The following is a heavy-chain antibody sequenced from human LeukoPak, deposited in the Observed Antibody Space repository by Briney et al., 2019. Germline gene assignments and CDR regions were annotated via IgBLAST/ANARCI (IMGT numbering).Heavy chain of an antibody. Sequence: SETLSLTCTVSGGSISSSSYYWGWIRQPPGKGLEWIGSIYYSGSTYYNPSLKSRVTISIETSKNQFSLRLRSVTAADTAVFYCARLISSHHSFDYWGQGTLVTVSS. CDR2: IYYSGST. D-gene: IGHD2/OR15-2a*01. J-gene: IGHJ4*02. V-gene: IGHV4-39*01. CDR3: ARLISSHHSFDY. CDR1: GGSISSSSYY.